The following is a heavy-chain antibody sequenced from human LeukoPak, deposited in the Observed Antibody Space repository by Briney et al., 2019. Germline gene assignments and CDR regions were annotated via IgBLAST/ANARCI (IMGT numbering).Heavy chain of an antibody. CDR1: GFTVSNIF. D-gene: IGHD6-13*01. Sequence: GGSLRLSCAASGFTVSNIFMRWVRQAPGKGLEWVSVYSGGTTYYADSVKGRFTISRDNSKDTLYLQMNSLRAEDTALYYCARDDRIAAAGTFDYWGQGTLVTVSS. J-gene: IGHJ4*02. V-gene: IGHV3-53*01. CDR3: ARDDRIAAAGTFDY. CDR2: YSGGTT.